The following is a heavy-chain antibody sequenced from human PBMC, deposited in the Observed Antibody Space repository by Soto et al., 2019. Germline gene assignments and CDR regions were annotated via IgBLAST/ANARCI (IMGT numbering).Heavy chain of an antibody. D-gene: IGHD3-3*01. V-gene: IGHV3-66*01. CDR1: GFTVSSNY. CDR3: ARDLLNYDFWSGYSGYMDV. J-gene: IGHJ6*03. CDR2: IYSGGST. Sequence: EVQLVESGGGLVQPGGSVRLSCAASGFTVSSNYKSWVRQAPGKGLEWVSVIYSGGSTYYADSVKGRFTISRDNSKNTLYLQMNSLRAEDTAVYYCARDLLNYDFWSGYSGYMDVWGKGTTVTVSS.